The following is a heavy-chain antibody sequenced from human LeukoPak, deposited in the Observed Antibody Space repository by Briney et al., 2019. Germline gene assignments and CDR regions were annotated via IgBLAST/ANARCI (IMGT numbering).Heavy chain of an antibody. CDR2: IYHSGTT. J-gene: IGHJ4*02. Sequence: SETLSLTCTVSGYSISSGYYWGWIRQPPGKGLEWIGIIYHSGTTYYSPSLKSRVTISVDTSKNQLSLRLSSVTAADTAVYYCARPFRGSDGDFDYWGQGTQVTVSS. CDR1: GYSISSGYY. CDR3: ARPFRGSDGDFDY. D-gene: IGHD5-12*01. V-gene: IGHV4-38-2*02.